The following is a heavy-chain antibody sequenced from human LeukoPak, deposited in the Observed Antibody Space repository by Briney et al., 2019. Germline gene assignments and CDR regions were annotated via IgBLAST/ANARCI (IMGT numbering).Heavy chain of an antibody. CDR3: ATYCSSADCYALPPY. Sequence: GGSLRLSCAASGFTFSSYSMNWVRQAPGKGLEGVSYISSSGTTMYYADSVKGRFTISRDNAKNSLYLQMYSLGAEDTAVYYCATYCSSADCYALPPYWGQGTLVTVSS. CDR2: ISSSGTTM. V-gene: IGHV3-48*01. CDR1: GFTFSSYS. J-gene: IGHJ4*02. D-gene: IGHD2-2*01.